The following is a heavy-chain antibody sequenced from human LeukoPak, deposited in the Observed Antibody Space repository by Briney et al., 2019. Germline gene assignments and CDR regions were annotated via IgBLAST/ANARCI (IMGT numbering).Heavy chain of an antibody. J-gene: IGHJ4*02. CDR3: ARKSVADDY. D-gene: IGHD6-19*01. CDR1: GGTFSSYA. V-gene: IGHV1-69*04. CDR2: IIRILGIA. Sequence: RASVTLSCTASGGTFSSYAINWVRQAHGQGIEWVGRIIRILGIANYAQKFQGKITSTADKPTSTAYMELGSLRSEDTAVYYCARKSVADDYWGQGTLVTVSS.